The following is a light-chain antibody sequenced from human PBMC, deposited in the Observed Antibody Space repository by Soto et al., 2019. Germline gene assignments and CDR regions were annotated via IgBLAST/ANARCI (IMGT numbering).Light chain of an antibody. Sequence: EIVMTQSPATLSVSPGDRATLSCRASQSVSINLAWYQQKPGQAPRLLIYGASTRATGIPARFSGSGSGTEFTLTISSLQSEDFAVYYCQQYNNWSRTFGQGTKVDIK. CDR2: GAS. CDR3: QQYNNWSRT. CDR1: QSVSIN. V-gene: IGKV3-15*01. J-gene: IGKJ1*01.